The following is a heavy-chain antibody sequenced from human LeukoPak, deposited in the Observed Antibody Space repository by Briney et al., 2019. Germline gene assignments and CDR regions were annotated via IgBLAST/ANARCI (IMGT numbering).Heavy chain of an antibody. Sequence: GASVKVSCKASGYTFASHDIHWVRQATGQGLEWMGWVNIDSGNTGYAEKFQGRATMTRNTSTTTANMELSSLTSEDTAVYYCVRGSGRGKDSWGQGTLVTVSS. D-gene: IGHD1-1*01. CDR3: VRGSGRGKDS. CDR2: VNIDSGNT. J-gene: IGHJ4*02. CDR1: GYTFASHD. V-gene: IGHV1-8*01.